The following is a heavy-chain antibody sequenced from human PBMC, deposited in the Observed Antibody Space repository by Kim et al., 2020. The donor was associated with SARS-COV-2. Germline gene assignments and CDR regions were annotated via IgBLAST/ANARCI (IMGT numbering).Heavy chain of an antibody. Sequence: SYNPSIRSRVSLSVDTSKNQFSLKRSSVTAADTAKYYCARDAPVLRYFEAWGQGTMVTVSS. D-gene: IGHD3-9*01. CDR3: ARDAPVLRYFEA. V-gene: IGHV4-4*06. J-gene: IGHJ3*01.